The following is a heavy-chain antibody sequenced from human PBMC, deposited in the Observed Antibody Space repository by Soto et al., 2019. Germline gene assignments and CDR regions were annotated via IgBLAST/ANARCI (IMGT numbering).Heavy chain of an antibody. CDR1: GFIFSNYG. V-gene: IGHV3-33*01. CDR3: ARGPRTNTRTAFDI. D-gene: IGHD2-8*01. CDR2: IWSDGTNE. J-gene: IGHJ3*02. Sequence: QVQLVESGGGVVQPGRSLRLSCAASGFIFSNYGMRWVRQAPGKGLECVALIWSDGTNEHYVASVKGRFTISRDNSKNTLYLQMNSLTVEDTAVYYCARGPRTNTRTAFDIWGQGTMVIVSS.